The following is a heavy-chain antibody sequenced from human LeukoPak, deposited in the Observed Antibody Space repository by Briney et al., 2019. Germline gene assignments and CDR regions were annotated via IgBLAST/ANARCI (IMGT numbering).Heavy chain of an antibody. D-gene: IGHD4-17*01. V-gene: IGHV4-4*07. J-gene: IGHJ3*02. Sequence: PSETLSLTCTVSGGSISSYYWSWIRQPAGKGLEWIGRIYTSGSTNYNPSLKSRVTMSVDTSKNQFSLKLSSVTAADTAVYYCARGPHDYGDYEDAFDIWGQGTMVTVSS. CDR3: ARGPHDYGDYEDAFDI. CDR1: GGSISSYY. CDR2: IYTSGST.